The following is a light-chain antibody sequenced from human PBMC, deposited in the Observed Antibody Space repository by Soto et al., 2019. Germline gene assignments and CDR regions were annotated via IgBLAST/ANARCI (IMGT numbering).Light chain of an antibody. Sequence: EIVLTQSPATLSLSPGETATLPCRASQSVSGYIGWYQQKPGQAPRLLIYADSNRATGIPARFSGSGSGTDFTLTISSLEPEDFAVYYCQHRSEWPVSFGQGTRLEIK. V-gene: IGKV3-11*01. CDR3: QHRSEWPVS. J-gene: IGKJ5*01. CDR1: QSVSGY. CDR2: ADS.